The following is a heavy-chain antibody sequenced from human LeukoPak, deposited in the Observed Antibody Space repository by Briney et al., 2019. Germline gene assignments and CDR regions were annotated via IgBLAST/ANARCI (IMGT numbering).Heavy chain of an antibody. CDR3: ARVLRYCSGGNCYSGGLGYMDV. J-gene: IGHJ6*03. CDR1: GFSFSSYE. V-gene: IGHV3-48*03. Sequence: GGSLRLSCTASGFSFSSYEMNWVRQAPGKGLEWVSSISRSGSTKYYADSVKGRFTISRDNAKNSLFLQMNSLRAEDTAVYYCARVLRYCSGGNCYSGGLGYMDVWGKGTTVTISS. D-gene: IGHD2-15*01. CDR2: ISRSGSTK.